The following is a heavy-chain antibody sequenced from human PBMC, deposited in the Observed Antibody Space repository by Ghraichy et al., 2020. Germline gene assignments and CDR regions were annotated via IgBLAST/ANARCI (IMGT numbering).Heavy chain of an antibody. CDR2: IRSKSYGGTT. CDR1: GFTFGDYT. D-gene: IGHD6-19*01. V-gene: IGHV3-49*03. CDR3: TRKMLGIAVAGPGDH. Sequence: SLRLSCTTSGFTFGDYTMSWFRQAPGKGLEWVTLIRSKSYGGTTEYAASVKGRFTISRDDFKSILYLQMNSLKTEDTAIYYCTRKMLGIAVAGPGDHWGQGTLVTVSS. J-gene: IGHJ4*02.